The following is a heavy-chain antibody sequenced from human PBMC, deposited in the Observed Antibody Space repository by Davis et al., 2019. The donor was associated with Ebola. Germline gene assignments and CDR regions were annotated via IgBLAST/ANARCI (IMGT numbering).Heavy chain of an antibody. V-gene: IGHV4-34*01. J-gene: IGHJ3*02. CDR3: ARGRVFGSAFDI. CDR2: INHSGST. D-gene: IGHD3-3*01. CDR1: GGSFRGNY. Sequence: MPSETLSLTCVVYGGSFRGNYWSWIRQPPGKGLEWIGEINHSGSTKYTPSLKSRVTVSVDTSKNQFSLKLTSVTAADTAVYYCARGRVFGSAFDIWGQGTMVTVSS.